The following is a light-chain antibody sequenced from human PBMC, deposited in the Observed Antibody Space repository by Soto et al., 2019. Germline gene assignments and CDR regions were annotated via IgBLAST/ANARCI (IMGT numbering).Light chain of an antibody. J-gene: IGKJ4*01. CDR1: HSVRSN. CDR2: AAS. CDR3: QHYKTWPLA. V-gene: IGKV3-15*01. Sequence: ETVMTQSPVTLSLSPGDRATLSCRASHSVRSNLAWYQQKPGQPPRLLIYAASTRATGIPGRFSGSGSGTEFTLTISSLQSEDSAVYFCQHYKTWPLAFGGGTKVEIK.